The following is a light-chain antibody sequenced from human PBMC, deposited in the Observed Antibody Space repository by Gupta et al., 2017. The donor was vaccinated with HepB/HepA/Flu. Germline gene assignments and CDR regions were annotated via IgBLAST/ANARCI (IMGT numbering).Light chain of an antibody. V-gene: IGKV1-33*01. CDR3: QQYDNLPQCS. CDR1: QDISNY. CDR2: DAS. J-gene: IGKJ2*04. Sequence: DIQMTQSPSSLSASVGDRVTITCQASQDISNYLNWYQQKPGKAPKLLIYDASNLETGVPSRFSGSGSGTDFTFTISSLQPEDIATYDCQQYDNLPQCSFGQGTKLEIK.